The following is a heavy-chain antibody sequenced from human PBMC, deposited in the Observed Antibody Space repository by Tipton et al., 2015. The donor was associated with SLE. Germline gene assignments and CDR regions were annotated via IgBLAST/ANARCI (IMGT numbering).Heavy chain of an antibody. V-gene: IGHV3-23*03. CDR1: GFTFSSYA. J-gene: IGHJ4*02. CDR2: IYSGGST. CDR3: AKLPPGDY. Sequence: GSLRLSCAASGFTFSSYAMSWVRQAPGKGLEWVSVIYSGGSTYYADSVKGRSTISRDNSKNTLYLQMNSLRAEDTAVYYCAKLPPGDYWGQGTLVTVSS.